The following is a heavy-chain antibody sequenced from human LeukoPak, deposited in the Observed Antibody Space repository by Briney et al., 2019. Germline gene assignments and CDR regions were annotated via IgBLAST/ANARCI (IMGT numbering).Heavy chain of an antibody. CDR3: AREYYSTGY. J-gene: IGHJ4*02. D-gene: IGHD2/OR15-2a*01. Sequence: PGGSLRLSCAASGFTFSNYGMHWVRQAPGKGLEWVANIKQDGSEKYYVDSVKGRFTISRDNAKNSLYLQMNSLRAEDTAVYYCAREYYSTGYWGQGTLVTVSS. V-gene: IGHV3-7*01. CDR1: GFTFSNYG. CDR2: IKQDGSEK.